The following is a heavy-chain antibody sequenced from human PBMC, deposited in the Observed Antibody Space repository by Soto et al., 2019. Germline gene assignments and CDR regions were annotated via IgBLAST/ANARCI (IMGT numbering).Heavy chain of an antibody. D-gene: IGHD2-8*01. CDR2: TSYHGNNN. V-gene: IGHV3-30*18. CDR3: AKCFLKYCTTGSCYYFNF. Sequence: GRSLRLSCAASEFPFSSFGMHWVRQAPGKGLEWAALTSYHGNNNYYADSGKGRFTISRDNSKNTLYLQMNRLRVEDTAVYYGAKCFLKYCTTGSCYYFNFWGQGTLVTVSS. J-gene: IGHJ4*02. CDR1: EFPFSSFG.